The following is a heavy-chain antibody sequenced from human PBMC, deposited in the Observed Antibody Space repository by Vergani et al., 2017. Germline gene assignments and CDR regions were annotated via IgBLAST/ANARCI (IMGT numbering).Heavy chain of an antibody. V-gene: IGHV3-66*01. CDR3: AKEGEFSGSYDLSY. J-gene: IGHJ4*02. CDR2: IYSGGST. D-gene: IGHD1-26*01. Sequence: EVQLVESGGGLVQPGGSLRLSCAASGFTVSSNYMSWVRQAPGKGLEWVSVIYSGGSTYYADSVKGRFTISRDNSKNTLYLQMNSLRAEDTAVYYCAKEGEFSGSYDLSYWGQGTLVTVSS. CDR1: GFTVSSNY.